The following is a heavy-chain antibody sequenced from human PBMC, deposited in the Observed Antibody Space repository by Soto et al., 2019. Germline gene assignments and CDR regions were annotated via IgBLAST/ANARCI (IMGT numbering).Heavy chain of an antibody. J-gene: IGHJ3*01. CDR2: IYRGVAT. CDR1: GFNVSNYY. Sequence: EAQLVESGGGLIQPGGSLRLSCAVSGFNVSNYYMSWVRQAPGKGLEWVSVIYRGVATYYADSVRGRFTVSRDTSKNTVYLQMNSLRAEDTAVYYCARDRSDSSRADSFDVWGQGTMVTVSS. V-gene: IGHV3-53*01. D-gene: IGHD6-25*01. CDR3: ARDRSDSSRADSFDV.